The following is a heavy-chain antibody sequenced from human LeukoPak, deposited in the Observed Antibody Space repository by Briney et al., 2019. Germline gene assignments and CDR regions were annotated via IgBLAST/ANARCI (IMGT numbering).Heavy chain of an antibody. J-gene: IGHJ4*02. CDR2: ISWNSVSV. CDR1: GFTFDDYA. CDR3: ARGYYAGRGHHFEY. Sequence: GGSLRLSCAASGFTFDDYAMHWVRQAPGKGLEWVSGISWNSVSVAYADSVKGRFIISRDNAKNSLYLQMNSLRTEDTAVYYCARGYYAGRGHHFEYWGQGTLVTVSS. V-gene: IGHV3-9*01. D-gene: IGHD3-22*01.